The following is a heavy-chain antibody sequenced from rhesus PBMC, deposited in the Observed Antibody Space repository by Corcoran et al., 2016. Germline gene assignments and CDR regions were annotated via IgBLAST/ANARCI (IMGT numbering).Heavy chain of an antibody. V-gene: IGHV4-99*02. CDR1: GYSISSGYY. J-gene: IGHJ6*01. D-gene: IGHD1-20*01. CDR3: ARGGSWNKLYGLDS. Sequence: QVQLQESGPGLVKPSETLSLTCAVSGYSISSGYYWGWIRQPPGKGMEYIGYIRGSSGSTNNNPSLKSRVTISKYTAKNQFALKLSAVTAADTAVYYCARGGSWNKLYGLDSWGQGVVVTVSS. CDR2: IRGSSGST.